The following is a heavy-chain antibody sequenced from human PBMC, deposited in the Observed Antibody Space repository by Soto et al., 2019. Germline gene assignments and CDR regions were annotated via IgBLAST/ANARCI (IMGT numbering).Heavy chain of an antibody. J-gene: IGHJ6*03. CDR3: EREGEYSSSSAGFRPNYYYYMDV. CDR2: INSDGSST. Sequence: GGSLRLSCAASGFTFSSYWMHWVRQAPGKGLVWVSRINSDGSSTSYADSVKGRFTISRDNAKNTLYLQMNSLRAEDKAVYYCEREGEYSSSSAGFRPNYYYYMDVWGKGTTVTVSS. CDR1: GFTFSSYW. V-gene: IGHV3-74*01. D-gene: IGHD6-6*01.